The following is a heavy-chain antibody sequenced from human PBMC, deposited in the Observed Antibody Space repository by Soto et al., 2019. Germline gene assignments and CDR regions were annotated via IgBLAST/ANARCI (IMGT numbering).Heavy chain of an antibody. J-gene: IGHJ4*02. CDR2: ISSSGSTI. D-gene: IGHD4-17*01. V-gene: IGHV3-48*03. Sequence: EVQLVESGXXLVQPGGSLRLSCAASGFTFSSYEMNWVRQAPGKGLEWVSYISSSGSTIYYADSVKGRFTISRDNAKNSLYLQMNSLRAEDTAVYYCARYLYGGRIDYWGQGTLVTVSS. CDR3: ARYLYGGRIDY. CDR1: GFTFSSYE.